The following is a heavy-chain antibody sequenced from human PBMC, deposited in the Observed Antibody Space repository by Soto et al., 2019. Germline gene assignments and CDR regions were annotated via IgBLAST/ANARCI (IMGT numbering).Heavy chain of an antibody. V-gene: IGHV4-31*03. J-gene: IGHJ6*02. CDR1: GGSISSGGYY. CDR2: IYYSGST. Sequence: QVQLQESGPGLVKPSQTLSLTCTVSGGSISSGGYYWSWIRQHPGKGLEWIGYIYYSGSTYYNPSLKSRVTISVDTSKNQFSLKLSSVTAADTAVYYCAREYGDYGPFYYYGMDVWGQGTTVTVSS. CDR3: AREYGDYGPFYYYGMDV. D-gene: IGHD4-17*01.